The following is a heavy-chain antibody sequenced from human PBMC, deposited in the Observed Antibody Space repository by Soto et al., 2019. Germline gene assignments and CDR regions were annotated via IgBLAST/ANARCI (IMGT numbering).Heavy chain of an antibody. J-gene: IGHJ4*02. CDR1: GYTFTSYG. CDR2: ISAYNGNT. CDR3: ARDLIYYDSSGYYNY. Sequence: GASVKVSCKASGYTFTSYGISWVRQAPGQGLEWMGWISAYNGNTNYAQKLQGRVTMTTDTSTSTAYMELRSLRSDDAAVYYCARDLIYYDSSGYYNYWGQGALVTVSS. V-gene: IGHV1-18*01. D-gene: IGHD3-22*01.